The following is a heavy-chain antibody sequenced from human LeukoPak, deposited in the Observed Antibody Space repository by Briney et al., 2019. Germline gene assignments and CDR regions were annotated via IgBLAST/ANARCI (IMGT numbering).Heavy chain of an antibody. V-gene: IGHV3-23*01. Sequence: LTGGSLRLSCAASGFTFTSYAMTWVRQAPGKGLEWVSTISGSGGSTYYADSVKGRFTISRDNSENTLYLQMNSLRAEDTAIYYCAKDLTYYYDSGGYYAYYFGYWGQGTLVTVSS. CDR1: GFTFTSYA. J-gene: IGHJ4*02. CDR3: AKDLTYYYDSGGYYAYYFGY. CDR2: ISGSGGST. D-gene: IGHD3-22*01.